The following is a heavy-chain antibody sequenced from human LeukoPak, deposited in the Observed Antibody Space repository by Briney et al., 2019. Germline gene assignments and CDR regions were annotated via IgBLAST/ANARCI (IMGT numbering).Heavy chain of an antibody. CDR3: ARVRDQSARGLWFGELLPPYFDY. Sequence: SETLSLTCFVSGGSISTYYWSWIRQPPGKGLEWIGRISYSGSTKYNPSLESRVTISVDTSKNQFSLKLSSVTAADTAVYYCARVRDQSARGLWFGELLPPYFDYWGQGTLVTVSS. CDR1: GGSISTYY. V-gene: IGHV4-59*01. CDR2: ISYSGST. D-gene: IGHD3-10*01. J-gene: IGHJ4*02.